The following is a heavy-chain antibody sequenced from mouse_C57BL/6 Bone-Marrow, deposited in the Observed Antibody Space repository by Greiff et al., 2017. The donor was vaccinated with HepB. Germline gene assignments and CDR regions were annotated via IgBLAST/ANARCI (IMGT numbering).Heavy chain of an antibody. CDR1: GFNIKDYY. J-gene: IGHJ2*01. CDR2: IDPEDGET. Sequence: EVQRVESGAELVKPGASVKLSCTASGFNIKDYYIHWVKQRTEQGLEWIGRIDPEDGETKYAPKFQGKATITADTSSNTAYLQLSSLTSEDTAVYYCARWGVTTVVAHYFDYWGQGTTLTVSS. CDR3: ARWGVTTVVAHYFDY. V-gene: IGHV14-2*01. D-gene: IGHD1-1*01.